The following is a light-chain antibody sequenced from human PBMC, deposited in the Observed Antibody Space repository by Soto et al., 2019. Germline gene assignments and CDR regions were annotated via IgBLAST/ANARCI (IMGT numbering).Light chain of an antibody. Sequence: AIQLTQSPSSLSASVGDRVTITCRASQGISGALAWYQQKPGRAPTLLIYDASSLESGVPSRFSGSESGTDFTLTISSLQAEDFATYHCQQFHTLPVTCGQGTRLEIK. CDR3: QQFHTLPVT. CDR2: DAS. J-gene: IGKJ5*01. V-gene: IGKV1-13*02. CDR1: QGISGA.